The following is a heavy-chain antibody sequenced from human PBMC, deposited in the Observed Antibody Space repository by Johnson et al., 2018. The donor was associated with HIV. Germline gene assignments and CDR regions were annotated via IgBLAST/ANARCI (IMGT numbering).Heavy chain of an antibody. CDR3: AREGGGFREFGGFDI. V-gene: IGHV3-20*04. Sequence: MLLVESGGGLVQPGGSLRLSCAASGFTVSSNYMSWVRQAPGKGLEWVSGINWNGGGTGYADSVKGRFTISRDNAKNSLYLQMNSLRAEDTALYYCAREGGGFREFGGFDIWGQGTMVTVSS. CDR2: INWNGGGT. D-gene: IGHD3-10*01. J-gene: IGHJ3*02. CDR1: GFTVSSNY.